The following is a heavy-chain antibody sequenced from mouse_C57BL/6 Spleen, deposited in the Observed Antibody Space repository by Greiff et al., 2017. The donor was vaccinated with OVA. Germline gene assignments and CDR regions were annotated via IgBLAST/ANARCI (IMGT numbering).Heavy chain of an antibody. J-gene: IGHJ2*01. V-gene: IGHV1-52*01. Sequence: VQLQQPGAELVRPGSSVKLSCKASGYTFTSYWMHWVKQRPIQGLEWIGNIDPSDSETHSNQKFKDKATLTVDKSSSTAYMQLSSLTSEDSAVYYCARERYGSSLDYWGQGTTLTVSS. CDR2: IDPSDSET. CDR1: GYTFTSYW. D-gene: IGHD1-1*01. CDR3: ARERYGSSLDY.